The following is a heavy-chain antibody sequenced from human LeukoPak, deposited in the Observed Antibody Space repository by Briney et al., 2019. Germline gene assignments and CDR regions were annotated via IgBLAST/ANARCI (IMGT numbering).Heavy chain of an antibody. CDR1: GFSSSGHW. D-gene: IGHD6-6*01. J-gene: IGHJ4*02. CDR3: ARGPNSNWSGLDF. V-gene: IGHV3-74*01. CDR2: ISPTGGTT. Sequence: GGSLRLSCTASGFSSSGHWMHWARQLPGKGLVWVSRISPTGGTTSYADSVKGRFTVSRDNAKNTLYLQVNNLRAEDTAVYYCARGPNSNWSGLDFWGQGTLLTVSS.